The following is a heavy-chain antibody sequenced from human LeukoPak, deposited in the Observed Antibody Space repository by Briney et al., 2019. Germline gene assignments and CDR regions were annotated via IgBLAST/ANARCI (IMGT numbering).Heavy chain of an antibody. V-gene: IGHV4-34*01. J-gene: IGHJ3*02. D-gene: IGHD4-17*01. CDR2: INHSGST. CDR1: GGSFSGYY. CDR3: ARRDYGAAFDI. Sequence: PSETLSLTCAVYGGSFSGYYWSWIRQPPGKGLEWIGEINHSGSTNYNPSLKSRVTISVDTSKNQFSLKLSSVTAADTAVHYCARRDYGAAFDIWGQGTMVTVSS.